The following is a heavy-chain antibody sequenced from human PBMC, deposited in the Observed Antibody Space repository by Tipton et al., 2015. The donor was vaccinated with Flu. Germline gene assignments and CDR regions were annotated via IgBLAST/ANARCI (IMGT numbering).Heavy chain of an antibody. D-gene: IGHD2-21*02. J-gene: IGHJ4*02. CDR2: IYYSGST. CDR3: ARWRWVVTAWGSPSYFDY. Sequence: TLSLTCTVSGGSISSSSYYWGWIRQPPGKGREWIGSIYYSGSTYYNPSLKSRVTISVDTSKNQFSLKLSSVTAADTAVYYCARWRWVVTAWGSPSYFDYWGQGTLVTVSS. CDR1: GGSISSSSYY. V-gene: IGHV4-39*07.